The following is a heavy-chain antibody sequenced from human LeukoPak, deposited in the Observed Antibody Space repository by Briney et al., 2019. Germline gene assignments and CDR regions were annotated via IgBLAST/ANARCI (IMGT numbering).Heavy chain of an antibody. CDR1: GYSFILYG. V-gene: IGHV1-18*01. Sequence: ASVKVSCKTPGYSFILYGISWVRQAPGQGPEWMGWISTSTGDTKYTQKSQGRVTLTTDTSTSTAYMELSSLRSDDTAVYYCARDDNYGIFVNVDYWGQGTLVTVSS. CDR3: ARDDNYGIFVNVDY. J-gene: IGHJ4*02. D-gene: IGHD4-11*01. CDR2: ISTSTGDT.